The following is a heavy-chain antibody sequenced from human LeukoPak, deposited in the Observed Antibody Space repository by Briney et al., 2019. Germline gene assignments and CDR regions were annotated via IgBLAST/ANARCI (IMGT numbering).Heavy chain of an antibody. CDR3: ARASKVAGTYYLDY. D-gene: IGHD6-19*01. J-gene: IGHJ4*02. CDR1: GGSFSGYY. Sequence: SETLSLTCAVYGGSFSGYYWSWIRQPPGKGLEWIREINHSGSTNYNPSLKSRVTISVDTSKNQFSLKLSSVTAADTAVYYCARASKVAGTYYLDYWGQGTLVTVSS. V-gene: IGHV4-34*01. CDR2: INHSGST.